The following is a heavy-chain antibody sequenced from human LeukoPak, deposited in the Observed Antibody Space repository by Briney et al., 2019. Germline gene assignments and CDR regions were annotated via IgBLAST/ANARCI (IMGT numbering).Heavy chain of an antibody. J-gene: IGHJ6*03. CDR3: ARVHCSSTSCYLMDV. V-gene: IGHV3-21*01. Sequence: TGGSLRLSCAASGFTFSSYSMNWVRQAPGKGLEWVSSISSSSSYIYYADSVKGRFTISRDNAKNSLYLQTNSLRAEDTAVYYCARVHCSSTSCYLMDVWGKGTTVTVSS. CDR2: ISSSSSYI. CDR1: GFTFSSYS. D-gene: IGHD2-2*01.